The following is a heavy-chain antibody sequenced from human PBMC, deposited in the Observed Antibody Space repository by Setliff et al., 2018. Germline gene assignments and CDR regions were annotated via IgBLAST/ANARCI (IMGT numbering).Heavy chain of an antibody. Sequence: SVKVSCKASGATLSGVVFSWVRQAPGHGLEWMGRFIPVLGKPNYAPRFQGRLTITVDTSTGTSYTDLRSLRSDDTAIYYCATELRSPFWHFDLWGQGSLVTVSS. CDR1: GATLSGVV. CDR2: FIPVLGKP. J-gene: IGHJ4*02. V-gene: IGHV1-69*04. CDR3: ATELRSPFWHFDL. D-gene: IGHD3-3*01.